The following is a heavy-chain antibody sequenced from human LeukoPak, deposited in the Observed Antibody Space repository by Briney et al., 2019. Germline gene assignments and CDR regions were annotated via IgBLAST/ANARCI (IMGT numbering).Heavy chain of an antibody. Sequence: GESLKISCKGSGYRFTSYWIGWVSQMPGKGLEWMGVIYPGDSDTRYSPSFQGQVTISADKSIGTAYLQWSSLKASDTAMYYCARHAKDSIAAAGTFTDYWGQGTLVTVSS. V-gene: IGHV5-51*01. CDR2: IYPGDSDT. CDR1: GYRFTSYW. D-gene: IGHD6-13*01. CDR3: ARHAKDSIAAAGTFTDY. J-gene: IGHJ4*02.